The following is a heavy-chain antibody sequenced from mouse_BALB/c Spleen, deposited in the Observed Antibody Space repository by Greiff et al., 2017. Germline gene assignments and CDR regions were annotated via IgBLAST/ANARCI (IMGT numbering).Heavy chain of an antibody. CDR1: GFTFSDYY. J-gene: IGHJ4*01. Sequence: EVKVEESGGGLVKPGGSLKLSCAASGFTFSDYYMYWVRQTPEKRLEWVATISDGGSYTYYPDSVKGRFTISRDNAKNNLYLQMSSLKSEDTAMYYCARSLLRPYYAMDYWGQGTSVTVSS. V-gene: IGHV5-4*02. CDR3: ARSLLRPYYAMDY. D-gene: IGHD1-2*01. CDR2: ISDGGSYT.